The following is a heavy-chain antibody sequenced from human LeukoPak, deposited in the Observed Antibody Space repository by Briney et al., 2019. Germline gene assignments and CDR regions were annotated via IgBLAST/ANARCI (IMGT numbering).Heavy chain of an antibody. CDR3: ARTMMTFGGVIVRGAFDI. D-gene: IGHD3-16*02. Sequence: SGTLSLTCAVSGXSISSSNWWNWVRQPPGKGLEWIGEIYHSGSTNYNPSLKSRVTISVDKSKNQFSLNLSSVTAADTAVYYCARTMMTFGGVIVRGAFDIWGQGTLVTVSS. CDR1: GXSISSSNW. J-gene: IGHJ3*02. CDR2: IYHSGST. V-gene: IGHV4-4*02.